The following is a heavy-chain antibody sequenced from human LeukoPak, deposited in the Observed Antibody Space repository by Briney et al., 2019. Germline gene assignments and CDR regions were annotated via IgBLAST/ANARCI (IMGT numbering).Heavy chain of an antibody. Sequence: SETLSLTCTVSGGSISSYYWSWIRQPAGKGLEWIGRIYTSGSTNYNPSLKSRVTMSVDTSKNQFSLKLSSVTAADTAVYYCAGTRLAARGPTNWFDPWGQGTLVTVSS. D-gene: IGHD6-6*01. CDR1: GGSISSYY. CDR3: AGTRLAARGPTNWFDP. J-gene: IGHJ5*02. V-gene: IGHV4-4*07. CDR2: IYTSGST.